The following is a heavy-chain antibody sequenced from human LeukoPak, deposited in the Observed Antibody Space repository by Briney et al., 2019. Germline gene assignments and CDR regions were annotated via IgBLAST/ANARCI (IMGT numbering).Heavy chain of an antibody. Sequence: SETLSLTCTVSGGSISNYWSWIRPPAGKGLEWIGRIYTSGSTNYNPSLKSRVTMSVDTSKNQFSLKLSSVTAADTAVYYCARDIAAAGLYFDYWGQGTLVTVSS. V-gene: IGHV4-4*07. D-gene: IGHD6-13*01. J-gene: IGHJ4*02. CDR3: ARDIAAAGLYFDY. CDR2: IYTSGST. CDR1: GGSISNY.